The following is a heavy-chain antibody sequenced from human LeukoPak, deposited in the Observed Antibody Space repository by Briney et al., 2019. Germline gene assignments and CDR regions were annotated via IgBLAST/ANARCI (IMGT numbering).Heavy chain of an antibody. CDR1: GGSFSGYY. CDR3: ARGADKGRFDP. D-gene: IGHD3-9*01. CDR2: INHSGST. V-gene: IGHV4-34*01. Sequence: SETLSLTCAVYGGSFSGYYWSWIRQPPGKGLEWIGEINHSGSTNYNPSLKSRVTISVDTSKNQFSLKLSSVTAADTAVYYCARGADKGRFDPWGQGTLVTVSS. J-gene: IGHJ5*02.